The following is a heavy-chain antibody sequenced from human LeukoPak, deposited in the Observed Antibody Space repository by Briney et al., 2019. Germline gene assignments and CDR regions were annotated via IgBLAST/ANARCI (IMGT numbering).Heavy chain of an antibody. CDR1: GFTFGDFP. Sequence: GGSLRLSCSTSGFTFGDFPLAWVRQAPGKGLAWVGYIRAKAYGGTAEYAPSVKGRFFVSRDDSKGIAHLEMNDLKSEDTAVYYCTRGSGRFEYWGQGTLVTVSS. CDR3: TRGSGRFEY. D-gene: IGHD1-26*01. CDR2: IRAKAYGGTA. J-gene: IGHJ4*02. V-gene: IGHV3-49*04.